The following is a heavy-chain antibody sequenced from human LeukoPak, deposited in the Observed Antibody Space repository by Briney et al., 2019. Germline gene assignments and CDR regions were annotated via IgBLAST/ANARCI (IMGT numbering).Heavy chain of an antibody. D-gene: IGHD3-10*01. J-gene: IGHJ3*01. CDR1: GFTFSNYP. V-gene: IGHV3-23*01. Sequence: PGGSLRLSCAASGFTFSNYPMSWVRQAPGQGLEWVSGMSASGGSTYYGDSVKGRFTISRDNPKNTPYLQMDGLKDEDTATYYCAKDLGGAGSYYWSAFDVWGQGTTVTVSS. CDR2: MSASGGST. CDR3: AKDLGGAGSYYWSAFDV.